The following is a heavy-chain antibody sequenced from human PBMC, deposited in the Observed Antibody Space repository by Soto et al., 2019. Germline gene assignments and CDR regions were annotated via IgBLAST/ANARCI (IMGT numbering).Heavy chain of an antibody. D-gene: IGHD3-3*01. CDR2: ISYDGSNK. CDR1: GFTFSSYG. J-gene: IGHJ6*02. Sequence: GGSLRLSCAASGFTFSSYGMHWVRQAPGKGLEWVAVISYDGSNKYYADSVKGRFTISRDNSKNTLYLQMNSLRAEDTAVYYCARDDRVITIFGVVIPPRGDYYYGVDVWGQGTTVTVSS. CDR3: ARDDRVITIFGVVIPPRGDYYYGVDV. V-gene: IGHV3-30*03.